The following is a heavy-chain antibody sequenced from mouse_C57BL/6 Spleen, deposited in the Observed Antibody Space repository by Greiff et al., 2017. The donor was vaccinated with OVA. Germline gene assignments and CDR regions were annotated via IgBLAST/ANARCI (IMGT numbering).Heavy chain of an antibody. J-gene: IGHJ4*01. D-gene: IGHD2-1*01. CDR3: ARSYGNLGVYYAMDY. CDR2: IYPRSGNT. CDR1: GYTFTSYG. V-gene: IGHV1-81*01. Sequence: VQLQQSGAELARPGASVKLSCKASGYTFTSYGISWVKQRTGQGLEWIGEIYPRSGNTYYNEKFKGKATLTADKSSSTAYMELRSLTSEDSAVYFCARSYGNLGVYYAMDYWGQGTSVTVSS.